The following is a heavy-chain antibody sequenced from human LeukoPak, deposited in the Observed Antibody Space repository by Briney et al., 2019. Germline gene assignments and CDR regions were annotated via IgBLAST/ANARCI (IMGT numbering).Heavy chain of an antibody. D-gene: IGHD1-26*01. V-gene: IGHV3-48*04. Sequence: GGSLRLSCTASGFTFRTYAMSWVRQAPGKGPQWVSYIGISDTTTYYADSVKGRFTISRGNAKNSLYLQMSSLRVEDTAIYYCARDSGVGGTFDYWGQGSLLTVSS. CDR1: GFTFRTYA. CDR2: IGISDTTT. CDR3: ARDSGVGGTFDY. J-gene: IGHJ4*02.